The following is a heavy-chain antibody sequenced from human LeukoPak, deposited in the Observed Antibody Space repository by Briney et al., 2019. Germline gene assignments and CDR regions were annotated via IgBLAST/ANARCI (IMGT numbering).Heavy chain of an antibody. CDR1: GGSFSGYY. D-gene: IGHD2-15*01. V-gene: IGHV4-34*01. Sequence: PSETLSLTCAVYGGSFSGYYWSWIRQPPGKGLEWIGEINHSGSTNYNPSLKSRVTISVDRSKNQFSLKLSSVTAADTAVYYCARRGEYCSGGSCYSSSGALDYWGQGTLVAVSS. CDR3: ARRGEYCSGGSCYSSSGALDY. CDR2: INHSGST. J-gene: IGHJ4*02.